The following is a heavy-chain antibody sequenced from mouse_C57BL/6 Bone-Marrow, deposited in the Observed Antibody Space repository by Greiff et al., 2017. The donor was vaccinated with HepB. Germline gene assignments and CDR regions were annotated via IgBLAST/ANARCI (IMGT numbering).Heavy chain of an antibody. J-gene: IGHJ2*01. Sequence: EVKLVESGGGLVQPGGSLSLSCAASGFTFTDYYMSWVRQPPGKALEWLGFIRNKANGYTTVYSASVKGRFTISRDNSQSILYLQMNALRAEDSATYYCARSKYYFDYWGQGTTLTVSS. CDR1: GFTFTDYY. V-gene: IGHV7-3*01. CDR3: ARSKYYFDY. CDR2: IRNKANGYTT.